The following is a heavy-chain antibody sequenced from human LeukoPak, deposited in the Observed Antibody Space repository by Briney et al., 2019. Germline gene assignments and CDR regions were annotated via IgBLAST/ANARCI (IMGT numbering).Heavy chain of an antibody. CDR1: GGSISSGGYY. V-gene: IGHV4-31*03. CDR3: SRVGASYWYFDL. D-gene: IGHD3-16*01. J-gene: IGHJ2*01. CDR2: IYYSGST. Sequence: SQTLSLTCTVSGGSISSGGYYWSWIRQHPGKGLEWIGYIYYSGSTDYNPSLKSRVIISVDTSKNQFSLKLSSVTAADTAVYYCSRVGASYWYFDLWGRGTLVTVSS.